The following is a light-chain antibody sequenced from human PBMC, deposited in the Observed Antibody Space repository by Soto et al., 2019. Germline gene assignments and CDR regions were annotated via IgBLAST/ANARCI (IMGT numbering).Light chain of an antibody. V-gene: IGKV3-11*01. J-gene: IGKJ5*01. CDR2: DAS. CDR1: QSVSSY. Sequence: KVLTQSPATLSLSPGERATLSCRASQSVSSYLAWYQQKPGQAPRLLIYDASNRATGIPARFSGSGSGTDFTLTISSLEPEDFAVYYCQQRSNWPPITFGQGTRLEIK. CDR3: QQRSNWPPIT.